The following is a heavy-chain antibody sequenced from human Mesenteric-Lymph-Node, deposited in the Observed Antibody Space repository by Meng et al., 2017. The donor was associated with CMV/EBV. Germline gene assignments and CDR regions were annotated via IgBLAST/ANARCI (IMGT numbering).Heavy chain of an antibody. CDR2: FYYSGST. D-gene: IGHD1-26*01. V-gene: IGHV4-61*01. J-gene: IGHJ4*02. CDR1: GGSVSSGPYY. CDR3: AREGSGGSDY. Sequence: GSLRLSCTVAGGSVSSGPYYWSWIRQPPGKGLEWIGCFYYSGSTTYNPSLKSRVTISLDTSKNQVSLELSSVTAADTAAYYCAREGSGGSDYWGQGTLVTVSS.